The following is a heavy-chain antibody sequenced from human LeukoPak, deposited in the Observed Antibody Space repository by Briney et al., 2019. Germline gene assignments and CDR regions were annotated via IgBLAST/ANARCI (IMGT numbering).Heavy chain of an antibody. D-gene: IGHD5-18*01. Sequence: GRSLRLSCAASGFTFSSYGMHWVRQAPGKGLEWVAVISYDGSNKYYADSVKGRFTISRDNSKNTLYLQMNSLRAEDTAVYYCAKDLTGGKIQLWSPLDYWGQGTLVTVSS. CDR2: ISYDGSNK. V-gene: IGHV3-30*18. CDR3: AKDLTGGKIQLWSPLDY. CDR1: GFTFSSYG. J-gene: IGHJ4*02.